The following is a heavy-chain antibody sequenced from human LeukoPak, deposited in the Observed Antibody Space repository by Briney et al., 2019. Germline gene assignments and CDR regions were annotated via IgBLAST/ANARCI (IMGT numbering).Heavy chain of an antibody. CDR2: MNPNSGDT. CDR1: GYTFINYD. J-gene: IGHJ3*02. CDR3: ARPHYDILTGQPETHAFDI. D-gene: IGHD3-9*01. V-gene: IGHV1-8*01. Sequence: ASVKVSCKASGYTFINYDINWVRQATGQGPEWMGWMNPNSGDTGYVQKFQGRVTMTRDTSTSTAYMELSSLRSEDTAIYYCARPHYDILTGQPETHAFDIWGQGTMVTVSS.